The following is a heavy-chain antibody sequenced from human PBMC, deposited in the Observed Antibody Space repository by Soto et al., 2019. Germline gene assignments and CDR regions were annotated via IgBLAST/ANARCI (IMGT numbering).Heavy chain of an antibody. D-gene: IGHD3-10*01. CDR1: GFIFDNFG. J-gene: IGHJ4*02. CDR2: IYDGSKK. CDR3: ARSPRVRGGTASRGC. Sequence: QVQLVESGGGVVQPGSSLRLSCAASGFIFDNFGMHWVRQAPGKGLEWVSVIYDGSKKYYADSVRGRFNISRDNSKNMLYLPMDSLRAEDTATYYCARSPRVRGGTASRGCWGQGTLVTVSS. V-gene: IGHV3-33*01.